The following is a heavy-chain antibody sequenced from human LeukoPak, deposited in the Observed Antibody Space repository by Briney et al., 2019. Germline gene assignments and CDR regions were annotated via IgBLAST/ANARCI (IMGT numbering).Heavy chain of an antibody. D-gene: IGHD1-26*01. CDR2: ISYDGSNK. Sequence: PGGSLRLSCAASGFTFSSYGMHWVRQAPGKGLEWVAVISYDGSNKYYADSVKGRFTISRDNSKNTLYLQMNSLRAEDTAVYYCAKDQLVGATDYWGQGTLVTVSS. J-gene: IGHJ4*02. CDR3: AKDQLVGATDY. V-gene: IGHV3-30*18. CDR1: GFTFSSYG.